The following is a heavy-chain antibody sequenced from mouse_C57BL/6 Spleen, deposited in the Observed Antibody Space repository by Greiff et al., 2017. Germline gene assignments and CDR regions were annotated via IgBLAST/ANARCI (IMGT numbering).Heavy chain of an antibody. Sequence: QVQLQQPGAELVKPGASVKVSCKASGYTFTSYWMHWVKQRPGQGLEWIGRIHPSDSDTNYNQQLTGQATLTVDKSSSTAYMQLSSLTYEDSAVYYCATPSYGNYAMDYWGQGTSVTVSS. D-gene: IGHD2-1*01. V-gene: IGHV1-74*01. J-gene: IGHJ4*01. CDR2: IHPSDSDT. CDR3: ATPSYGNYAMDY. CDR1: GYTFTSYW.